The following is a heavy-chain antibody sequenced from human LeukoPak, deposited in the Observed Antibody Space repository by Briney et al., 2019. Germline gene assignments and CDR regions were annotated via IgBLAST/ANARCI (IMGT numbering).Heavy chain of an antibody. V-gene: IGHV3-30-3*01. CDR3: ARDKVVVVPAASYYFDY. CDR1: GFTFSSYA. CDR2: ISYDGSNK. D-gene: IGHD2-2*01. J-gene: IGHJ4*02. Sequence: GGSLRLSCAASGFTFSSYAMHWVRQAPGKGLGWVAVISYDGSNKYYADSVKGRFTISRDNSKNTLYLQMNSLRAKDTAVYYCARDKVVVVPAASYYFDYWGQGTLVTVSS.